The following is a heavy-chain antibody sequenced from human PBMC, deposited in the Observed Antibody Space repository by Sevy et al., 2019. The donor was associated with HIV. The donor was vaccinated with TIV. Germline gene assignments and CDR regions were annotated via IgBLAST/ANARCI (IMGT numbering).Heavy chain of an antibody. CDR1: GFTFSNFG. V-gene: IGHV3-74*01. J-gene: IGHJ4*02. Sequence: GGSLRLSCAASGFTFSNFGMNWVRQAPGKGLEWVSHINTDGESIRYADSVKGRFTISRDNAKNTLYLQVNSLRAEDTAVYYCARGTRGTFGNWGQGTLVTVSS. CDR2: INTDGESI. D-gene: IGHD1-26*01. CDR3: ARGTRGTFGN.